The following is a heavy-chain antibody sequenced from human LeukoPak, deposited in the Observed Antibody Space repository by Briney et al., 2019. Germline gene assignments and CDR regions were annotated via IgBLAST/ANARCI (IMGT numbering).Heavy chain of an antibody. Sequence: PGGSLRLSCAASGFTFSNAWMSWVRQAPGKGLEWVGRIKSKTDGGTTDYAAPVKGRFTISRDDSKNTLYLQMNSLKTEDTAVYYCTTFPHDSGSYASTYYYYYGMDVWGQETTVTVSS. CDR1: GFTFSNAW. CDR3: TTFPHDSGSYASTYYYYYGMDV. V-gene: IGHV3-15*01. J-gene: IGHJ6*02. CDR2: IKSKTDGGTT. D-gene: IGHD3-10*01.